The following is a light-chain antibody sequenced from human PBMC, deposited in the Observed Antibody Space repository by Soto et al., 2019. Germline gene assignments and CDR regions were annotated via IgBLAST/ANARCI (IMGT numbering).Light chain of an antibody. J-gene: IGKJ1*01. CDR2: GAS. CDR3: QQYDSSPRT. CDR1: QSVNSVY. Sequence: EIVLTQSPCTLTLSPGERATLSCRASQSVNSVYLAWYQQKPGQAPRLLIYGASSRATGIPDRFSGSGSGTDFTLTISRLDPEDFAVYFCQQYDSSPRTFGQGTKVDNK. V-gene: IGKV3-20*01.